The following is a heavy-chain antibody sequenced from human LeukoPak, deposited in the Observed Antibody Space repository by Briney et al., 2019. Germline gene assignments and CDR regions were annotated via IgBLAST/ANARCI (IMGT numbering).Heavy chain of an antibody. CDR1: GGSFSGYY. D-gene: IGHD2-2*02. J-gene: IGHJ4*02. V-gene: IGHV4-34*01. CDR2: INHSGST. CDR3: ARGGGLGYCSSTSCYRPLFDY. Sequence: PSETLSLTCAVYGGSFSGYYWSWIRQPPGKGLEWIGEINHSGSTNYNPSLKSRVTISVDTSKNQFSLKLSSVTAADTAVYYCARGGGLGYCSSTSCYRPLFDYWGQGTLVTVSS.